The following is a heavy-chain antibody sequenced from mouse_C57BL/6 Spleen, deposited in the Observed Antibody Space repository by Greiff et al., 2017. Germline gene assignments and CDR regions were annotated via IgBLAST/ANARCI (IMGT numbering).Heavy chain of an antibody. CDR2: IDPSDSET. V-gene: IGHV1-52*01. CDR1: GYTFTSYW. J-gene: IGHJ3*01. CDR3: ARGGDDGSSYDWFAD. D-gene: IGHD1-1*01. Sequence: QVQLQQPGAELVRPGSSVKLSRKASGYTFTSYWMHWVKQRPIPGLARIGNIDPSDSETHYNQKFKDKATLTVDNSSSTAYMQRSSLTSEDSAVYYCARGGDDGSSYDWFADWGEGTLVTVSA.